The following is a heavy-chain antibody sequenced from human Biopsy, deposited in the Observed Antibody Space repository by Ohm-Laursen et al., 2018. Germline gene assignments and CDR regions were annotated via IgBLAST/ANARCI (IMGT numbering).Heavy chain of an antibody. J-gene: IGHJ2*01. CDR2: IYYTGNT. V-gene: IGHV4-59*01. Sequence: TLSLTCTVSGDSISTYYWSWIRQPPGKGLQWIGYIYYTGNTDYNPSLQSRVTISVDTSKNHFPLRLRSMNPAETAMYYCARDRGYYSDRTVPGYFDLWGRGTLVTVSS. CDR1: GDSISTYY. CDR3: ARDRGYYSDRTVPGYFDL. D-gene: IGHD3-22*01.